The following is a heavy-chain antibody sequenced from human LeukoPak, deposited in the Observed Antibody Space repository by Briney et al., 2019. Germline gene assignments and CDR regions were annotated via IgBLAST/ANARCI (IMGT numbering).Heavy chain of an antibody. V-gene: IGHV3-23*01. CDR3: AKEATVTTQYHFYGMDL. CDR2: SSGSGGKT. CDR1: GFIFSSYV. Sequence: GGSLRLSCAASGFIFSSYVVSWVRQAPGKGLEWVSGSSGSGGKTYYADSVKGRFTISRDNSKNTRYLQMNSLRAEDTAVYYCAKEATVTTQYHFYGMDLWGQGTTVTVSS. D-gene: IGHD4-17*01. J-gene: IGHJ6*02.